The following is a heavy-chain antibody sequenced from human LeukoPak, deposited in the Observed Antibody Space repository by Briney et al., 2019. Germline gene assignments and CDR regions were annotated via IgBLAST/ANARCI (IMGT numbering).Heavy chain of an antibody. Sequence: GGSLRLSCAASGFTFSSYSMNWVRQAPGKGLEWVSSISSSSSYIYYADSVKGRFTISRDNAENSLYLQMNSLRAEDTAVYYCARDGLPTVDTAMVYYFDYWGQGTLVTVSS. J-gene: IGHJ4*02. CDR3: ARDGLPTVDTAMVYYFDY. CDR1: GFTFSSYS. V-gene: IGHV3-21*01. D-gene: IGHD5-18*01. CDR2: ISSSSSYI.